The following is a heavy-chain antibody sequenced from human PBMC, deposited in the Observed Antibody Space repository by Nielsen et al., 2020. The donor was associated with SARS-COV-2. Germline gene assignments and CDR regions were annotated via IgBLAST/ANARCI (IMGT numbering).Heavy chain of an antibody. CDR1: GYTFSDYY. CDR3: VRVRDDGHYYDTGPFDY. Sequence: GGSLRLSCEGSGYTFSDYYMNWVRQAPGKGLMWVARINSDGSKSDYADSVKGRFTISRDNARDTLYLQMNSLSAEDTAVYYCVRVRDDGHYYDTGPFDYWGQGALVTVSS. CDR2: INSDGSKS. D-gene: IGHD3-22*01. V-gene: IGHV3-74*01. J-gene: IGHJ4*02.